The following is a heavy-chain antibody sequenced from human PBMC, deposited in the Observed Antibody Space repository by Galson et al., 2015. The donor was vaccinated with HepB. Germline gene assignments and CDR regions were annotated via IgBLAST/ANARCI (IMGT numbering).Heavy chain of an antibody. CDR1: GFTFSSYW. CDR2: INSDGSST. J-gene: IGHJ4*02. CDR3: ARVGISTAKNGIFDY. D-gene: IGHD5-18*01. Sequence: SLRLSCAASGFTFSSYWMHWVRQAPGKGLVWVSRINSDGSSTSYADSVKGRFTISRDNAKNTLYLQMNSLRAEDTAVYYCARVGISTAKNGIFDYWGQGTLVTVSS. V-gene: IGHV3-74*01.